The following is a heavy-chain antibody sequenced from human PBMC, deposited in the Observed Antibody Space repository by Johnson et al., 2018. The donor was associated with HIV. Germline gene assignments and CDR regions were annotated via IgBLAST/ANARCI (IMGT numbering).Heavy chain of an antibody. CDR2: INWNGGST. V-gene: IGHV3-NL1*01. CDR1: GFTFSSYG. Sequence: QVQLVESGGGVVQPGGSLRLSCAASGFTFSSYGMSWVRQAPGKGLEWVSGINWNGGSTGYADSVKGRFTISRDNSKNTLYLQMNSLRAEDTAGYYCARDGTFGYGDYVGRAFDIWGQGTMVTVSS. D-gene: IGHD4-17*01. J-gene: IGHJ3*02. CDR3: ARDGTFGYGDYVGRAFDI.